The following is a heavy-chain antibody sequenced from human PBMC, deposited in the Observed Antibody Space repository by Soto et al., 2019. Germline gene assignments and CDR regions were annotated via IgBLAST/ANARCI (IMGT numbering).Heavy chain of an antibody. CDR3: TRGYYDSSGYYP. D-gene: IGHD3-22*01. J-gene: IGHJ5*02. Sequence: GGSLRLSCTASGFTFGDYAMSWVRQAPGKGLEWVGFIRSKAYGGTTEYAASVKGRFTISRDDSKSIAYLQMNSLKTEDTAVYYCTRGYYDSSGYYPWGQGTLVTVSS. CDR1: GFTFGDYA. CDR2: IRSKAYGGTT. V-gene: IGHV3-49*04.